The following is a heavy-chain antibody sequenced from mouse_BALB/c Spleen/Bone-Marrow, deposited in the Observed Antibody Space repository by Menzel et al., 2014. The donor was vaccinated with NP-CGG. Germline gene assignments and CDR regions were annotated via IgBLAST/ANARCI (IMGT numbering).Heavy chain of an antibody. D-gene: IGHD2-4*01. CDR2: ISSGGSYT. CDR1: GFTFSSYA. J-gene: IGHJ4*01. V-gene: IGHV5-9-4*01. Sequence: EVQRVESGGGLVKPGGSLKLSCAASGFTFSSYAMSWVRQSPEKRLEWVAEISSGGSYTYYPDTVTGRFTISRDNAKNTLYLEMSSLRSEDTAMYYCAREGLRRRAAMDYWGQGTSVTFSS. CDR3: AREGLRRRAAMDY.